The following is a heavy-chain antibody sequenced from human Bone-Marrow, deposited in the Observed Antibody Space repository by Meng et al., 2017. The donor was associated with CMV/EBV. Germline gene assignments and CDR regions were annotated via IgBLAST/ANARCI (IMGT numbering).Heavy chain of an antibody. CDR2: TYYKSKWYN. J-gene: IGHJ4*02. V-gene: IGHV6-1*01. Sequence: VSSNSDAWNWIRQSPSRGLEWLGRTYYKSKWYNDYAVSVKSRITINPDTSKNQFSLQLNSVTPEDTALYYCARGSGSYYDMHSFDYWGQGTLVTVSS. CDR1: VSSNSDA. CDR3: ARGSGSYYDMHSFDY. D-gene: IGHD1-26*01.